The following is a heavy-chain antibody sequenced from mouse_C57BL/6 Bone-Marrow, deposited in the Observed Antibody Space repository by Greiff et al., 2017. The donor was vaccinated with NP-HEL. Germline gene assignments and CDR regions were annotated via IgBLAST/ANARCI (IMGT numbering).Heavy chain of an antibody. D-gene: IGHD2-5*01. J-gene: IGHJ4*01. CDR1: GYTFTDYE. V-gene: IGHV1-15*01. CDR3: NVAYYSKSYAMDY. Sequence: VQLVESGAELVRPGASVTLSCKASGYTFTDYEMHWVKQTPVHGLEWIGAIAPATGGPAYNQKFKGKAILTADKSSSTAYMELRSLTSEDSAVYYCNVAYYSKSYAMDYWGQGTSVTVSS. CDR2: IAPATGGP.